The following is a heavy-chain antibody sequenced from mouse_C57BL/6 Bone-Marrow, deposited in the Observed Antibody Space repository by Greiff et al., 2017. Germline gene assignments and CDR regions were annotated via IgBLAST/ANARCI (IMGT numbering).Heavy chain of an antibody. CDR1: GYTFTSYD. CDR3: ARYPVGGYFDV. V-gene: IGHV1-85*01. J-gene: IGHJ1*03. CDR2: IYPRDGST. D-gene: IGHD1-1*01. Sequence: QVHVKQSGPELVKPGASVKLSCKASGYTFTSYDINWVKQRPGQGLEWIGWIYPRDGSTKYNEKFKGKATLTVDTSSSTAYMELHSLTSEDSAVYFCARYPVGGYFDVWGTGTTVTVSS.